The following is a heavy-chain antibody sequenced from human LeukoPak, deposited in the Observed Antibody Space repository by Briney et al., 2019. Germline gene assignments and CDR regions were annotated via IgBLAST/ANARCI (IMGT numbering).Heavy chain of an antibody. Sequence: SETLSLTCAVYGGSFSGCYWSWIRQPPGKGLEWIGEINHSGSTNYNPSLKSRVTISVDTSKNQFSLKLSSVTAADTAVYYCASLLTPSDYWGQGTLVTVSS. CDR2: INHSGST. D-gene: IGHD3-9*01. CDR1: GGSFSGCY. J-gene: IGHJ4*02. CDR3: ASLLTPSDY. V-gene: IGHV4-34*01.